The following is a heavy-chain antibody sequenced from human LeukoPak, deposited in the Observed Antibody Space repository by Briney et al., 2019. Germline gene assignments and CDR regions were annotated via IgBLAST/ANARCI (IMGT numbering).Heavy chain of an antibody. V-gene: IGHV4-30-2*03. J-gene: IGHJ4*02. CDR3: ARHGSSRGYFDY. D-gene: IGHD6-6*01. CDR1: GGSISSGGYS. CDR2: SYYSGST. Sequence: PSQTLSLTCAVSGGSISSGGYSWGWIRQPPGKGLEWIGSSYYSGSTYYNPSLKSRVTISVDTSKNQFSLKLSSVTAADTAVYYCARHGSSRGYFDYWGQGTLVTVSS.